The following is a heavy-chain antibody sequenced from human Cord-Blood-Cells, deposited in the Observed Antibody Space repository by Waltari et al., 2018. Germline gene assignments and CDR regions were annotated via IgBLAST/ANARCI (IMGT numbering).Heavy chain of an antibody. CDR1: GYTFTSYG. Sequence: QVQLVQSGAEVKKPGASVKVSCKASGYTFTSYGISWVRQAPGQGLEWMGWISAYNVNTNYAQKLQGRVTMTTDTSTSTAYMELRSLRSDDTAVYYCAREVATGYYDSSGYYHDAFDIWGQGTMVTVSS. D-gene: IGHD3-22*01. CDR3: AREVATGYYDSSGYYHDAFDI. J-gene: IGHJ3*02. CDR2: ISAYNVNT. V-gene: IGHV1-18*01.